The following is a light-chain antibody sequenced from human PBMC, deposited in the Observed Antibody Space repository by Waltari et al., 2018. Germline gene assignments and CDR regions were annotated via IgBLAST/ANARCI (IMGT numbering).Light chain of an antibody. Sequence: EIVMTQSPATLSVSPGERATLSCRVSQSVSSNLAWYQQKPGQAPRLLIYGASTRATGIPARFSGSGSGTKFTLTISSLQSEDFAVYYCQQYNNWPSYTFGQGTKLEIK. V-gene: IGKV3-15*01. J-gene: IGKJ2*01. CDR3: QQYNNWPSYT. CDR1: QSVSSN. CDR2: GAS.